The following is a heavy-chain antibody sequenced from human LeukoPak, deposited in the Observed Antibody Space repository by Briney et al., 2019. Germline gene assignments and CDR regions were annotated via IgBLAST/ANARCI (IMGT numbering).Heavy chain of an antibody. CDR1: GFTFSSYA. V-gene: IGHV3-23*01. CDR2: ISTSSGTT. Sequence: GGSLRLSCAASGFTFSSYAMSWVRQAPGKGLEWVSAISTSSGTTYYADSVKGRFTIFRDNSKNTLYLQMSGLRAEDTAVYYCAKEPREYCSSTSCPNWIDPWGQGTLVTVSS. J-gene: IGHJ5*02. CDR3: AKEPREYCSSTSCPNWIDP. D-gene: IGHD2-2*01.